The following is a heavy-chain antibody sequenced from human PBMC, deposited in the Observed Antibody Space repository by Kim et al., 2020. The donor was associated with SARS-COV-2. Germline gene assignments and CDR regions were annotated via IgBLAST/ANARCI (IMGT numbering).Heavy chain of an antibody. Sequence: GGSLRLSCAASGFIFSNNGMHWVRQAPGKRLEWVALTSYDGRQKKYADSVMGRVTISRDNSKNTVDLQMNSLGPEDTAVYYCAKGGTSQCGYYYMDVWGKGTTVIVSS. J-gene: IGHJ6*03. V-gene: IGHV3-30*18. CDR3: AKGGTSQCGYYYMDV. CDR2: TSYDGRQK. D-gene: IGHD1-7*01. CDR1: GFIFSNNG.